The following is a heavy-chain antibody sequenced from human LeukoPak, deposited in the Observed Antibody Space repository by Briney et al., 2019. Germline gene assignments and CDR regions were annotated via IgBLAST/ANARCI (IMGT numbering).Heavy chain of an antibody. Sequence: SGGSLRLSCAASGFTFSDHYMEWVRQAPGKGLEWIGSIYYSGSTYYNPSLKSRVTISVDTSKNQFSLKLSSVTAADTAVYYCATTAFTVTYYFDYWGQGTLVTVSS. J-gene: IGHJ4*02. V-gene: IGHV4-38-2*01. CDR3: ATTAFTVTYYFDY. CDR2: IYYSGST. D-gene: IGHD4-11*01. CDR1: GFTFSDHY.